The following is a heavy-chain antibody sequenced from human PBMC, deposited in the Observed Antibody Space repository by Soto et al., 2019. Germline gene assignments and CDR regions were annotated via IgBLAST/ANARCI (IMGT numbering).Heavy chain of an antibody. J-gene: IGHJ4*02. Sequence: EVQLLESGGGLVQPGGSLRLSCAASGFTFSSYAMSWVRQAPRKGLEWVSTISGSGGSTYYADSVKGRFTISRDNSKNTLYLQMNSLRAEDTAVYYCAKDWEAYTSGWYGADYWGQGTLVTVSS. CDR2: ISGSGGST. CDR1: GFTFSSYA. D-gene: IGHD6-19*01. CDR3: AKDWEAYTSGWYGADY. V-gene: IGHV3-23*01.